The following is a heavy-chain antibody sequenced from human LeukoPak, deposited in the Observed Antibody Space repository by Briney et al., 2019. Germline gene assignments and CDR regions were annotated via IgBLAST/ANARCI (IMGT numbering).Heavy chain of an antibody. CDR2: FDPEDGET. CDR3: ATGYCTNGVCYFSYFDY. Sequence: ASVKVSCKVSGYTLTELSMHWVRQAPGKGLEWMGGFDPEDGETIYAQKFQGRVTMTEDTSTDTAYMELSSLRSEDTAVYYCATGYCTNGVCYFSYFDYWGQGTLVTVSS. CDR1: GYTLTELS. D-gene: IGHD2-8*01. V-gene: IGHV1-24*01. J-gene: IGHJ4*02.